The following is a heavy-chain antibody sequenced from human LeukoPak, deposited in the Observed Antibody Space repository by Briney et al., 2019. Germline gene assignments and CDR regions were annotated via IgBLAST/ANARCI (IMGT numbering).Heavy chain of an antibody. CDR3: AREGLEEPTWFDP. D-gene: IGHD1-1*01. J-gene: IGHJ5*02. CDR1: GGTFSSYA. V-gene: IGHV1-69*04. CDR2: IIPILGIA. Sequence: SVKVSCKASGGTFSSYAISWVRQAPGQGLEWMGRIIPILGIANYAQKFQGRVTITADKSTSTAYMELSSLRSEDTAVYYCAREGLEEPTWFDPWGQGTLVTVSS.